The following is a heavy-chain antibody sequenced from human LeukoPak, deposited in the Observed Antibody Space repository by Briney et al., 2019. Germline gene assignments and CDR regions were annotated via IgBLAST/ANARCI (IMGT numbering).Heavy chain of an antibody. Sequence: GGSLRLSCAASGFTFSDYSMTWVRQAPGKGLEWVSSITTSSTYIYYADSVKVRFTISRDNAKNSLYLQMTSLRAEDTAVYYCARGGDNSNNWFDPWGQGTLVTVSS. J-gene: IGHJ5*02. CDR3: ARGGDNSNNWFDP. V-gene: IGHV3-21*06. D-gene: IGHD3-10*01. CDR2: ITTSSTYI. CDR1: GFTFSDYS.